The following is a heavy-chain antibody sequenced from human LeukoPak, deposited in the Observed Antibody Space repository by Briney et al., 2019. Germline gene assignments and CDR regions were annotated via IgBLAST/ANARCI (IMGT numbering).Heavy chain of an antibody. D-gene: IGHD1-26*01. CDR2: IYPGDSDT. J-gene: IGHJ4*02. CDR3: ASLRYSGSYAYYFDY. Sequence: GESLKISCKGSGYSFTNYWIGWVRQMPGKGLEWMGIIYPGDSDTRYSPSFQGQVTISADKSISTAYLQWSSLKASDTAMYYCASLRYSGSYAYYFDYWGQGTLVTVSS. V-gene: IGHV5-51*01. CDR1: GYSFTNYW.